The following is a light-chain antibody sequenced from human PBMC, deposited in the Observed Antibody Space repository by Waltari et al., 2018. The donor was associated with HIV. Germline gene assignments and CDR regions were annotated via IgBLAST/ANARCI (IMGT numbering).Light chain of an antibody. V-gene: IGLV1-47*01. CDR1: RSNIGSNY. J-gene: IGLJ2*01. Sequence: QSGLTQPPPASGTPGQRVTISCSGTRSNIGSNYVYWYQKLPGTAPNLRIFRKNPRTAGLPDRFAGSKSGTSASLAISGRRSGDEADYYCAAWVDSLSVVFGGGTKLTVL. CDR3: AAWVDSLSVV. CDR2: RKN.